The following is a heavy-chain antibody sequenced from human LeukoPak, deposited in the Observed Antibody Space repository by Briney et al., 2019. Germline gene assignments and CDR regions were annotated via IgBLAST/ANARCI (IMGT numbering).Heavy chain of an antibody. CDR3: ARGSDTAMGHCYFDL. CDR2: IYHSGST. J-gene: IGHJ2*01. Sequence: SETLSLTCAVSGGSISSGGYSWSWIRQPPVKGLEWIGYIYHSGSTYYNPSLKSRVTISVDRSKNQFSLKLSSVTAADTAVYYCARGSDTAMGHCYFDLWGRGTLVTVSS. V-gene: IGHV4-30-2*01. D-gene: IGHD5-18*01. CDR1: GGSISSGGYS.